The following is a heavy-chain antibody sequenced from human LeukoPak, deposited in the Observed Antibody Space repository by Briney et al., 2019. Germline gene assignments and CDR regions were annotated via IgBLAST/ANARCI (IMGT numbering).Heavy chain of an antibody. CDR1: VGSINSGNW. CDR2: IHHNGTR. Sequence: PSGTLSLTCGVSVGSINSGNWWTWVRQSPGKGLEWIGEIHHNGTRNYNPSLKSRVAISVDKSENHISLKLTSVTAADTAVYYCAREGGPYRPLDYSGQGTLVTVAS. J-gene: IGHJ4*02. V-gene: IGHV4/OR15-8*01. CDR3: AREGGPYRPLDY.